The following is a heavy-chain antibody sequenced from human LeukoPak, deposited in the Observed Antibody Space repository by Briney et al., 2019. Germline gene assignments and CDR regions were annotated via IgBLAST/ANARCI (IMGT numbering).Heavy chain of an antibody. Sequence: SETLSLTCTVSGGSISSGGYYWSWIRQHPGKGLEWIGYIYYSGSTYYNPSLKSRVTISVETSKNQFSLKLSSVTAADTAVYYCARGGLWARSARFDPWGQGTLVTVSS. CDR1: GGSISSGGYY. CDR3: ARGGLWARSARFDP. V-gene: IGHV4-31*03. CDR2: IYYSGST. J-gene: IGHJ5*02. D-gene: IGHD3-16*01.